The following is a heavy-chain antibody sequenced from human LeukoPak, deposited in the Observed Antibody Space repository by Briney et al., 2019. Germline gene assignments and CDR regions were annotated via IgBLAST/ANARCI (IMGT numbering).Heavy chain of an antibody. CDR1: RFTFSSYA. D-gene: IGHD6-13*01. Sequence: GGSLRLSCAASRFTFSSYAMSWVRQAPGKGLEWVSAISGSGGSTYYADSVKGRFTISRDNSKNTPYLQMNSLRAEDTAVYYCAKAIAAAGYYYYGMDVWGQGTTVTVSS. V-gene: IGHV3-23*01. J-gene: IGHJ6*02. CDR3: AKAIAAAGYYYYGMDV. CDR2: ISGSGGST.